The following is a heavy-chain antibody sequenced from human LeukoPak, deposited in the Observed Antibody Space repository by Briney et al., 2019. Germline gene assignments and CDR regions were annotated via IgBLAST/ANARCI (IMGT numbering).Heavy chain of an antibody. CDR3: ARGYSSSWYRRGIHYFDY. CDR2: ISSSSSTI. D-gene: IGHD6-13*01. Sequence: PGGSLRLSCAASGFTFSSYSMNWVRQAPGKGLEWVSYISSSSSTIYYADSVKGRFTISRDNAKNSLYLQMNSLRAEDTAVYYCARGYSSSWYRRGIHYFDYWGQGTLVTVSS. J-gene: IGHJ4*02. V-gene: IGHV3-48*01. CDR1: GFTFSSYS.